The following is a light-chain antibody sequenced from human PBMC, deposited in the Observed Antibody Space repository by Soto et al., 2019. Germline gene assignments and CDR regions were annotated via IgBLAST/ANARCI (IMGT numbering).Light chain of an antibody. CDR3: SSYSSVTTLWV. Sequence: SALTQPASVSGSPGQSITISCTGTSSDVGGYNYVSWYQQHPGKAPKLIIYEVSNRPSGVSNRFSGSKSGNTASLTVSGLQAEDEADYYCSSYSSVTTLWVFGGGTKVTVL. CDR2: EVS. J-gene: IGLJ3*02. V-gene: IGLV2-14*01. CDR1: SSDVGGYNY.